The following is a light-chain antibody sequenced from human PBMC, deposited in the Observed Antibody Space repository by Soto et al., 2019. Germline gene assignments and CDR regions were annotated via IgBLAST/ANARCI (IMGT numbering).Light chain of an antibody. CDR3: QQRSSWPRT. J-gene: IGKJ1*01. CDR1: QSVSSY. V-gene: IGKV3-11*01. Sequence: EIVLTQSPATLSLSPGERATLSCRASQSVSSYLAWYQQKPGQVPRRVIYDASNRATGIPGRFSGSGSGTDFTLTISSLEPEDFGVYYCQQRSSWPRTFGQGTKVEIK. CDR2: DAS.